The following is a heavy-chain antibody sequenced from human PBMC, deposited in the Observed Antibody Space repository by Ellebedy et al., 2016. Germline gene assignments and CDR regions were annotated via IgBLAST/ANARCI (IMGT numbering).Heavy chain of an antibody. J-gene: IGHJ3*02. Sequence: GGSLRLSCVASGFIFSDYYMSWIRQAPGKGLEWISYISSSGSTIYYVDSVKGRFTISRDNAKNSLYLQMNSLRAEDTAVYYCARGGSSGWRRGAFDIWGQGTMVTVSS. V-gene: IGHV3-11*01. CDR2: ISSSGSTI. CDR3: ARGGSSGWRRGAFDI. CDR1: GFIFSDYY. D-gene: IGHD6-19*01.